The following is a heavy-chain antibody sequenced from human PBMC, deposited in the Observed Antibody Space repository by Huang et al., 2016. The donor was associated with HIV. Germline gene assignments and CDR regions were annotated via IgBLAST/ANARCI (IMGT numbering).Heavy chain of an antibody. D-gene: IGHD2-15*01. CDR3: ARGGPVGYFNL. CDR2: ISGSGSSI. Sequence: EVQLEESGGALVKPGGSLSLSCAATGFLFTTFTMHWVRKATVKGLEWVSSISGSGSSIYYADAVKGRFTISRDNTKKSLYLQMSSLSVDDTAFYFCARGGPVGYFNLWGHGTLVSVSS. CDR1: GFLFTTFT. V-gene: IGHV3-21*01. J-gene: IGHJ4*03.